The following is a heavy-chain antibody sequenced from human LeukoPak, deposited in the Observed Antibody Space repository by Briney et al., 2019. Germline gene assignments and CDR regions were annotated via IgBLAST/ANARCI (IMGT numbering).Heavy chain of an antibody. J-gene: IGHJ3*02. V-gene: IGHV1-2*02. CDR3: ARDLGDIVVIPAANDAFDI. D-gene: IGHD2-2*01. CDR2: INPNSGGT. Sequence: ASVKVSCKASGYTFTSYGISWVRQAPGQGLEWMGWINPNSGGTNYAQKFQGGVTMTRDTSISTAYMELSRLRSDDTAVYYCARDLGDIVVIPAANDAFDIWGQGTMVTVSS. CDR1: GYTFTSYG.